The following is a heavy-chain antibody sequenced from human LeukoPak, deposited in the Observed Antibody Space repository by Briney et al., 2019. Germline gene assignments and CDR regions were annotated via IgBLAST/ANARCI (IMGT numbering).Heavy chain of an antibody. D-gene: IGHD6-19*01. CDR2: ISGSGGST. J-gene: IGHJ4*02. Sequence: GGSLRLSCAASGFTFSSYAMSWIRQAPGKGLEWVSGISGSGGSTYYADSVKGRFTISRDNSRSTLYLQMNSLRAEDTAVYYCAKAWGSNGWFDYWGQGTLVTVSS. CDR3: AKAWGSNGWFDY. CDR1: GFTFSSYA. V-gene: IGHV3-23*01.